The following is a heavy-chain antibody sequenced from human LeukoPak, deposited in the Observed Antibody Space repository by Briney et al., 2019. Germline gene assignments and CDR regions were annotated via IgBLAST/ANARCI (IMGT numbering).Heavy chain of an antibody. V-gene: IGHV1-8*01. CDR3: ARRHYGSSWTLYYYYYGMDV. CDR1: GYTFTSYD. D-gene: IGHD6-13*01. J-gene: IGHJ6*02. Sequence: GASVKVSCKASGYTFTSYDINWVRQATGQGLEWMGWMNPNSGNTGYAQKFQGRVTMTRNTSISTAYMELSSLRSEDTAVYYCARRHYGSSWTLYYYYYGMDVWGQGTTVTVSS. CDR2: MNPNSGNT.